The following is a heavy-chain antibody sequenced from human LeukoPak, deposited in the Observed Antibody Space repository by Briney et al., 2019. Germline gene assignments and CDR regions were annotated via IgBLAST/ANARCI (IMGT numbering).Heavy chain of an antibody. CDR1: GGTFSSYT. CDR2: IIPILGIA. Sequence: PRASVKVSCKASGGTFSSYTISWVRQAPGQGLEWMGRIIPILGIANYAQKFQGRITITADTSTSTAYMELSSLRSEDTAVYYCASWRSYYDSSGFNWFDPWGQGTLVTVSS. J-gene: IGHJ5*02. CDR3: ASWRSYYDSSGFNWFDP. V-gene: IGHV1-69*02. D-gene: IGHD3-22*01.